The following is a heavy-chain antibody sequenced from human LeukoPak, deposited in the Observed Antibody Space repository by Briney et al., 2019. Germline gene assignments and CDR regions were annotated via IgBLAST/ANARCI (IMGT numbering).Heavy chain of an antibody. D-gene: IGHD6-19*01. CDR1: GGSISSYY. CDR3: ARDPDIAVAGTTYGDAFDI. V-gene: IGHV4-4*07. Sequence: SETQSLTCTVSGGSISSYYWSWIRQPAGKGLEWIGRIYTSGSTNYNPSLKSRVTMSVDTSKNQFSLKLTSVTAADTAVYYCARDPDIAVAGTTYGDAFDIWGQGTMVTVSS. J-gene: IGHJ3*02. CDR2: IYTSGST.